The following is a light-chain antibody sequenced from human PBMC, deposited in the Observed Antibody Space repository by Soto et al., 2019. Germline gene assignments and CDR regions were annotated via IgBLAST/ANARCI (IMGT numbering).Light chain of an antibody. J-gene: IGKJ1*01. CDR2: GAS. CDR3: QQYNNWPRGT. CDR1: QSVSSN. V-gene: IGKV3-15*01. Sequence: EIVMTQSPATLSVSPGERATLSCRASQSVSSNLAWYQQKPDQAPRLLIYGASTRATGIPARFSGSGSGTEFTLTISSLQSEDFAVYYCQQYNNWPRGTLGQGTKVEIK.